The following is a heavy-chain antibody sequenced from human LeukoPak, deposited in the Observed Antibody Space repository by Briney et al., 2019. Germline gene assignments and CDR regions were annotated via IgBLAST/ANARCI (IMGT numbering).Heavy chain of an antibody. Sequence: ASETLSLTCTVSGDSISSGSYYWSWIRQPAGKGLEWIGRIYTSGSTKYNPSLKSRVTISLDTSKNQFSLKVSSVAAADTAMYYCARVKAIAVAGIFDYWGQGTLVTVSS. V-gene: IGHV4-61*02. D-gene: IGHD6-19*01. CDR2: IYTSGST. CDR1: GDSISSGSYY. CDR3: ARVKAIAVAGIFDY. J-gene: IGHJ4*02.